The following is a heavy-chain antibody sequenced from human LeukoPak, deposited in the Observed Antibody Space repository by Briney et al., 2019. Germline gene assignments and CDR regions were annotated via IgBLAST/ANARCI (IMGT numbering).Heavy chain of an antibody. V-gene: IGHV3-64*01. CDR3: ARTTVVTPGYYYMDV. D-gene: IGHD4-23*01. CDR2: ISSNGGST. Sequence: GGSLRLSCAASGFTFSSYAMHWVRQAPGKGLEYVSAISSNGGSTYYANSVKGRFTISRDNSMNTLYLQMGSLRAEDMAVYYCARTTVVTPGYYYMDVWGKGTTVTVSS. CDR1: GFTFSSYA. J-gene: IGHJ6*03.